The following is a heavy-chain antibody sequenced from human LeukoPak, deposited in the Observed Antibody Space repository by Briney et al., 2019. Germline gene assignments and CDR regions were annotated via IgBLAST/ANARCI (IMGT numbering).Heavy chain of an antibody. J-gene: IGHJ3*02. CDR1: GASISSGSYY. CDR2: IYYSGST. D-gene: IGHD3-22*01. CDR3: ARYYDSSGLESADAFDI. V-gene: IGHV4-61*01. Sequence: SETLSLTCTVSGASISSGSYYWSWIRQPPGKGLEWIGYIYYSGSTNYNPSLKSRVTISVDTSKNQFSLKLSSVTAADTAAYYCARYYDSSGLESADAFDIWGQGTMVTVSS.